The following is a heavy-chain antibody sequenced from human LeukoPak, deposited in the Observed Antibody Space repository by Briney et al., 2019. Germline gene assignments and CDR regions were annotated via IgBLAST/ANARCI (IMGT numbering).Heavy chain of an antibody. CDR3: ARDRSIAARPYYYYGMDV. J-gene: IGHJ6*02. Sequence: GGSLRLSCAASGFTFSSYWMSWVRQAPGKGLEWVANIKQDGSEKYYVDSVKGRFTISRDNAKNSLYLQMNSLRAEDTAVYYCARDRSIAARPYYYYGMDVWGQGTMVTVSS. V-gene: IGHV3-7*03. CDR2: IKQDGSEK. CDR1: GFTFSSYW. D-gene: IGHD6-6*01.